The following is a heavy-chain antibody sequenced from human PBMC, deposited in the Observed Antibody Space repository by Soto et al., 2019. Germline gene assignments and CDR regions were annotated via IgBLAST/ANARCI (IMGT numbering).Heavy chain of an antibody. Sequence: GGSLRPSCLASGFTFSDYAMTWVRHVPGRGLEWVSSLNGAGGSTYYADSVRGRFTISRDNSQNTLLLQMNRLTVDDTAIYYCAAPRDEYGSGISWFTYGMDVWGQGTTVTVSS. CDR3: AAPRDEYGSGISWFTYGMDV. J-gene: IGHJ6*02. D-gene: IGHD3-10*01. CDR2: LNGAGGST. V-gene: IGHV3-23*01. CDR1: GFTFSDYA.